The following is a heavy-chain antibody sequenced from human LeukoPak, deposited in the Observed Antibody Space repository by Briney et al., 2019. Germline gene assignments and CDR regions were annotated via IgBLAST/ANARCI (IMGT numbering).Heavy chain of an antibody. CDR3: ARGAVAGTWPGAFDI. CDR2: ISYDGSSK. CDR1: GFTFSSYA. D-gene: IGHD6-19*01. V-gene: IGHV3-30-3*01. Sequence: GGSLRLSCAASGFTFSSYAMHWVRQAPGKGLEWVAVISYDGSSKYYAGSVKGRFTISRDNSKNTLYLQMNSLRDEDTAVYYCARGAVAGTWPGAFDIWGQGTMVTVSS. J-gene: IGHJ3*02.